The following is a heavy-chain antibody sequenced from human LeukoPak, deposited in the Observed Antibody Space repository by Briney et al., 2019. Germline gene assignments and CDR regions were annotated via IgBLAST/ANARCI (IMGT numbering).Heavy chain of an antibody. CDR2: INPDGSVT. Sequence: QPGGSLRLSCAASGFTFSSYWMHWVRQAPGKGPVWFSHINPDGSVTDYADSVKGRFTISRDNAKNTLYLQMNSLRAEDTAVYYCALRIAVPGGFDSWGQGTLVTVSS. CDR1: GFTFSSYW. CDR3: ALRIAVPGGFDS. V-gene: IGHV3-74*01. D-gene: IGHD6-19*01. J-gene: IGHJ4*02.